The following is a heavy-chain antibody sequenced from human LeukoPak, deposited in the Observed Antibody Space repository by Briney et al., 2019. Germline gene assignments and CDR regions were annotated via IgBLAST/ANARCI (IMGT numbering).Heavy chain of an antibody. CDR2: LSGSGDST. J-gene: IGHJ4*02. CDR3: ALTPGVAYYDSSGYYQLGFDY. V-gene: IGHV3-23*01. Sequence: GESLRLSCAASGATFSSYAMSWVRQTPGKGLEWVSGLSGSGDSTYYADSVKGRFTISRDNSKNTLYLQMNVLRAEDTAVYYCALTPGVAYYDSSGYYQLGFDYWGQGTLVTVSS. CDR1: GATFSSYA. D-gene: IGHD3-22*01.